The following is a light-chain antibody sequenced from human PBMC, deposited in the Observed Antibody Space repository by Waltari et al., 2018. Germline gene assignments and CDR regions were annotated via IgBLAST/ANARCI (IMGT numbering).Light chain of an antibody. V-gene: IGLV1-51*01. CDR2: DNN. J-gene: IGLJ2*01. Sequence: QSVLTQPPSVSAAPGQKVTISCSGSGSNIGRNYVCWYQQFPGTAPKLLIYDNNKRPSGIPDRCSGSKSGTSATLGITGLQTGDEADYYCGAWDDAQSAVVFGGGTKLTVL. CDR3: GAWDDAQSAVV. CDR1: GSNIGRNY.